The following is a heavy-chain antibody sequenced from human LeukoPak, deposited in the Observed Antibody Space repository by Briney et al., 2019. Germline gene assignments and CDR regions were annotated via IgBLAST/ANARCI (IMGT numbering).Heavy chain of an antibody. CDR3: ARVYYDSSGYYRSLLYYYGMDV. V-gene: IGHV1-69*04. CDR2: IIPILGIA. J-gene: IGHJ6*02. Sequence: GASVKVSCKASGGTFSSYAISWVRQAPGQGLEWMGRIIPILGIANYAQKFQGRVTITADKSTSTAYMGLSSLRSDDTAVYYCARVYYDSSGYYRSLLYYYGMDVWGQGTTVTVSS. CDR1: GGTFSSYA. D-gene: IGHD3-22*01.